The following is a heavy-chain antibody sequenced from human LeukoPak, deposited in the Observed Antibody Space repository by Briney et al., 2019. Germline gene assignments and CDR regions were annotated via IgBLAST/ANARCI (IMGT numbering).Heavy chain of an antibody. J-gene: IGHJ6*02. Sequence: GGSLRLSCAASGFTFSSYSMNWVRQAPGKGPEWVSAISGSGGSTYYADSVKGRFTISRGNSKNTLYLQMNSLRAEDTAVYYCAKDEAEMAKFYYYGMDVWGQGTTVTVSS. CDR1: GFTFSSYS. CDR2: ISGSGGST. D-gene: IGHD5-24*01. CDR3: AKDEAEMAKFYYYGMDV. V-gene: IGHV3-23*01.